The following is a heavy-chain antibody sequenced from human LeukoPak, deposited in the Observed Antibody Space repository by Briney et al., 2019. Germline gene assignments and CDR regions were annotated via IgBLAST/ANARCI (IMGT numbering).Heavy chain of an antibody. CDR2: INPNSGGT. CDR3: ARGRYSGSYTFDY. D-gene: IGHD1-26*01. CDR1: GGTFSSSA. J-gene: IGHJ4*02. Sequence: ASVKVSCKASGGTFSSSAISWVRQAPGQGLEWMGWINPNSGGTNYAQKFQGRVTMTRDTSISAAYMELSRLRSDDTAVYYCARGRYSGSYTFDYWGQGTLVTVSS. V-gene: IGHV1-2*02.